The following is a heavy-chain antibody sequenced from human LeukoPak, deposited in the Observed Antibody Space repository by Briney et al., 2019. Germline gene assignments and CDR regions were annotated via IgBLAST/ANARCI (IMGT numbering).Heavy chain of an antibody. D-gene: IGHD3-10*01. CDR2: INPSSGGT. V-gene: IGHV1-2*04. Sequence: ASVKVSCKASGYTFTGYYMHWVRQAPGQGLEWMGWINPSSGGTNYAQKFQGWVAMTRDTSISTAYMELSRLRSDDTAVYYCARDLGGSFCMDVWGQGTTVTVSS. J-gene: IGHJ6*02. CDR3: ARDLGGSFCMDV. CDR1: GYTFTGYY.